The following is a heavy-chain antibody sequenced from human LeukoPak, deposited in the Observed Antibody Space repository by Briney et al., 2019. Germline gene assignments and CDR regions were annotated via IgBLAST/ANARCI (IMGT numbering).Heavy chain of an antibody. V-gene: IGHV3-23*01. CDR1: GFSFSTYP. Sequence: GGSLRLSCAASGFSFSTYPMSWVRLPPGKGLEWVSAISATGDGTYYAGSVQGRFTISRDNSKNTLYLQMNSLRAEDTAVYYCVKSFSSTSWYLDNWGQGTLVTVSS. CDR3: VKSFSSTSWYLDN. J-gene: IGHJ4*02. CDR2: ISATGDGT. D-gene: IGHD2-2*01.